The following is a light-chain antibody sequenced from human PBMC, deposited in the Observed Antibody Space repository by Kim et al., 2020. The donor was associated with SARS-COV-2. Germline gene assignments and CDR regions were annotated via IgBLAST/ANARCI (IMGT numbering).Light chain of an antibody. CDR1: QTIGASF. J-gene: IGKJ2*01. CDR2: AAS. Sequence: SPGESATLSCRASQTIGASFVAWYQHKPGQTPRLLIYAASTRATGIPDRFSGGGSGTDFTLTISSLEPEDFAVYYCQQYGGSPRYTFGQGTKLEI. CDR3: QQYGGSPRYT. V-gene: IGKV3-20*01.